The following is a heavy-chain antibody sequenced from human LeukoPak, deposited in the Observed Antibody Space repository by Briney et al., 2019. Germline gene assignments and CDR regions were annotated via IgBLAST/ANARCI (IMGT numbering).Heavy chain of an antibody. Sequence: GGSLRLSCAASGFTFSRSEMSWVRQAPGKGLEWVSYITSSGTTIYYADSVKGRFTISRDNAKNSVYLQMNSLRAEDTAVYYCARGYGNLDYWGQGTLVTVSS. D-gene: IGHD1-14*01. J-gene: IGHJ4*02. CDR3: ARGYGNLDY. CDR1: GFTFSRSE. CDR2: ITSSGTTI. V-gene: IGHV3-48*03.